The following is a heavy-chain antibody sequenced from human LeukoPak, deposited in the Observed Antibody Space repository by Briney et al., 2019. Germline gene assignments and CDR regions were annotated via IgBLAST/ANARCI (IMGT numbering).Heavy chain of an antibody. CDR1: GYTLTELS. CDR2: FDPEDGET. D-gene: IGHD6-13*01. Sequence: ASVKVSCKVSGYTLTELSMHWVRQAPGKGLEWMGGFDPEDGETIYAQKFQGRVTMTEDTSTDTAYMELSSLRSEDTAVYYCATVPGIAAAGTLDYFDYWGQGTLVTVSP. V-gene: IGHV1-24*01. CDR3: ATVPGIAAAGTLDYFDY. J-gene: IGHJ4*02.